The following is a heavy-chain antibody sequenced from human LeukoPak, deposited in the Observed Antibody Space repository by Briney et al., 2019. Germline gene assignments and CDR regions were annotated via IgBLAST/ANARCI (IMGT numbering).Heavy chain of an antibody. CDR1: GGTFSSYA. D-gene: IGHD3-22*01. CDR3: ASHSSGYYQGSEYYFDY. CDR2: IIPIFGTA. Sequence: GASVKVSCKASGGTFSSYAISWVRQAPGQGLEWMGGIIPIFGTANYAQKFQGRVTITADESTSTAYMELSSLRSEDTAVYYCASHSSGYYQGSEYYFDYRGQGTLVTVSS. J-gene: IGHJ4*02. V-gene: IGHV1-69*13.